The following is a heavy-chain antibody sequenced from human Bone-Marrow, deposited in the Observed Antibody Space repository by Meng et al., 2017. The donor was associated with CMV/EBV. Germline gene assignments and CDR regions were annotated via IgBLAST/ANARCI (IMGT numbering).Heavy chain of an antibody. CDR2: TYYRSQQWYN. V-gene: IGHV6-1*01. Sequence: SVSRNSAAWSWIRQSPSRGLEWLGRTYYRSQQWYNDYAVSVKSRITINPDTSKNQFSLQVNSVTPEDTAVYYCARGADGYNYYFDYWGQGTLVTVSS. D-gene: IGHD5-24*01. J-gene: IGHJ4*02. CDR3: ARGADGYNYYFDY. CDR1: SVSRNSAA.